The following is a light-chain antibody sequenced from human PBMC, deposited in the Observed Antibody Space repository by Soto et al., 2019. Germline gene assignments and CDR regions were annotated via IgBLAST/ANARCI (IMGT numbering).Light chain of an antibody. CDR3: SSYSSSIYVI. Sequence: QSALTQVASVSGFPGQSISISCTGTSSDVGGYNYVSWYQLHPGRAPKLIIFDVSNRPSGVSNRFSGSKSGNTASLTISGLKAEDEAAYYCSSYSSSIYVIFGGGTQLTVL. V-gene: IGLV2-14*03. CDR2: DVS. CDR1: SSDVGGYNY. J-gene: IGLJ2*01.